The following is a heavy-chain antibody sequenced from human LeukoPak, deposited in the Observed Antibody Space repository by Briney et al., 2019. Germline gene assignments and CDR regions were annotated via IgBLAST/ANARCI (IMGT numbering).Heavy chain of an antibody. CDR2: IYYSGST. D-gene: IGHD2-21*02. J-gene: IGHJ4*02. Sequence: SETLSLTCTVSGGSISSGGYYWSWIRQHPGKGLEWIGYIYYSGSTYYNPSLKSRVTISVDTSKNQFSPKLSPVTAADTAVYYCARLVGDYYFDYWGQGTLVTVSS. CDR1: GGSISSGGYY. V-gene: IGHV4-61*08. CDR3: ARLVGDYYFDY.